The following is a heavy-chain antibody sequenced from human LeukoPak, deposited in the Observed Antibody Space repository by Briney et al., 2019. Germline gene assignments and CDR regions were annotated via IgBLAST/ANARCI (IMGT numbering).Heavy chain of an antibody. D-gene: IGHD1-26*01. CDR2: INSDGSST. Sequence: PGESLRLSCAASRFTFSIYWMHWVRQVPGKGLVWVSRINSDGSSTIYADSVKGRFTISRDNAKNTLYVQMNSLRAEDTAVYYCARETRAVSDWGQGTLVTVSS. J-gene: IGHJ4*02. CDR3: ARETRAVSD. CDR1: RFTFSIYW. V-gene: IGHV3-74*01.